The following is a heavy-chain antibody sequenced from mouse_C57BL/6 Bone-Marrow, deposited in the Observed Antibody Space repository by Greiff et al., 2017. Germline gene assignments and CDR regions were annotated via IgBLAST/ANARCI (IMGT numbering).Heavy chain of an antibody. CDR2: IDPSDSYT. D-gene: IGHD4-1*01. Sequence: VQLQQPGAELVMPGASVKLSCKASGYTFTSYWMHWVKQRPGRGLEWIGEIDPSDSYTNYNQKFKGKSTLTVDKSSSTAYMQLSSLTSEDSAVYYCARSNWAFDYWGQGTTLTVSS. CDR3: ARSNWAFDY. CDR1: GYTFTSYW. V-gene: IGHV1-69*01. J-gene: IGHJ2*01.